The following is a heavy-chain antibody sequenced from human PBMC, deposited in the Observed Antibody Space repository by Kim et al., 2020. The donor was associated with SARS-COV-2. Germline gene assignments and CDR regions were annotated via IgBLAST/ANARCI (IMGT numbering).Heavy chain of an antibody. CDR3: ARNSGWYDS. CDR1: GFNFISND. CDR2: SMGSGGST. J-gene: IGHJ5*01. V-gene: IGHV3-23*01. Sequence: GGSLRLSCIASGFNFISNDMTWVRQVPGKGPEWVATSMGSGGSTFHADSVRGRFTMSRDNSKYAVYLQMNSLRVEDTAIYYCARNSGWYDSWGQGLLVTVSS. D-gene: IGHD1-26*01.